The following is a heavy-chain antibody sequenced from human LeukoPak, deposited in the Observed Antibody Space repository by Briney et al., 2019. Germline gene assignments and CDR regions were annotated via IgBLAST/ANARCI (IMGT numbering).Heavy chain of an antibody. CDR2: ISSSGSTI. CDR1: GFTFSDYY. CDR3: ARDFSFLALPYTFEGGSLTGGGDY. D-gene: IGHD2/OR15-2a*01. J-gene: IGHJ4*02. V-gene: IGHV3-11*01. Sequence: PGGSLRLSCAASGFTFSDYYMSWIRQAPGKGLEWVSYISSSGSTIYYADSVKGRFTISRDNAKNSLYLQMNSLRAEDTAVYYCARDFSFLALPYTFEGGSLTGGGDYWGQGTLVTVSS.